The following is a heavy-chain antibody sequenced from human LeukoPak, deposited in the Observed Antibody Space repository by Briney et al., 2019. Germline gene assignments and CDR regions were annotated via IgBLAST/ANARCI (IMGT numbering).Heavy chain of an antibody. J-gene: IGHJ6*02. Sequence: PGGSLRLSCAASGFTFSSYWMNWARQAPGKGLEWVASINHNGNVNYYVDSVKGRFTISRDNAKNSLYLQMSNLRAEDTAVYYCARDEGGTMVRGARYYYYGMDVWGQGTTVTVSS. CDR2: INHNGNVN. V-gene: IGHV3-7*03. CDR3: ARDEGGTMVRGARYYYYGMDV. CDR1: GFTFSSYW. D-gene: IGHD3-10*01.